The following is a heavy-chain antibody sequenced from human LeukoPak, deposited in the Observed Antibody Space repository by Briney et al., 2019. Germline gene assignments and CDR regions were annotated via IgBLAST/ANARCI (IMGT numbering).Heavy chain of an antibody. V-gene: IGHV4-39*01. CDR3: ARHPRIAVAGLDY. D-gene: IGHD6-19*01. CDR2: IYYSGST. J-gene: IGHJ4*02. CDR1: GGSISSTSYY. Sequence: PSETLSLTCTVSGGSISSTSYYWGWIRQPPGKGLEWIGSIYYSGSTYYNPSLKSRVTISVDTSKNQFSLKLSSVTAADTAVYYCARHPRIAVAGLDYWGQGTLVTVSS.